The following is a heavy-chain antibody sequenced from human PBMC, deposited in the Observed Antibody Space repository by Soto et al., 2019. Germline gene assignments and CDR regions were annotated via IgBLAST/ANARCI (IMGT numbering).Heavy chain of an antibody. D-gene: IGHD1-7*01. J-gene: IGHJ4*02. CDR3: PKDHDITGTGANYYDD. Sequence: EVQLLESGGGLVQPGGSLRLSCAASGFTFSSYAMSWVRQAPGKGLEWVSAISGSGGSTYYADSVKGRFTISRDNSKNALYLQMNSQREEDTAVYYCPKDHDITGTGANYYDDWGQGTLVTESS. V-gene: IGHV3-23*01. CDR1: GFTFSSYA. CDR2: ISGSGGST.